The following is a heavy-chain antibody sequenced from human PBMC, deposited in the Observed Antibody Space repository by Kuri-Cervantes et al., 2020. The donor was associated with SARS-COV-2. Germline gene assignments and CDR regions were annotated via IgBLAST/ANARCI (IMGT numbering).Heavy chain of an antibody. CDR3: ARDAVDSIGHGSPGY. CDR1: GGTFSSYA. V-gene: IGHV1-69*13. J-gene: IGHJ4*02. CDR2: IIPIFGTA. Sequence: SVKVSCKASGGTFSSYAISWVRQAPGQGLEWMGGIIPIFGTAHYAQKFQGRFTITADESTSTAYMKLSSLRSEDTAVYYCARDAVDSIGHGSPGYWGQGTLVTVSS. D-gene: IGHD3/OR15-3a*01.